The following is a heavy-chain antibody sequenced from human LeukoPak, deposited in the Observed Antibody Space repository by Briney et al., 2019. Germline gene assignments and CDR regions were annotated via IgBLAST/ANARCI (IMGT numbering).Heavy chain of an antibody. V-gene: IGHV4-34*01. CDR2: INPSGST. D-gene: IGHD3-22*01. J-gene: IGHJ6*03. CDR3: ARGRQEISMILVVMTGVSYYLDV. CDR1: GGSFSGYY. Sequence: ASETLSLTCAVYGGSFSGYYWTWIRQSPGGGLEWIGEINPSGSTYYNPSLKSRLTISRDTSKNQFSLRLSSVTAADTAVYYCARGRQEISMILVVMTGVSYYLDVWGIGTTVTVS.